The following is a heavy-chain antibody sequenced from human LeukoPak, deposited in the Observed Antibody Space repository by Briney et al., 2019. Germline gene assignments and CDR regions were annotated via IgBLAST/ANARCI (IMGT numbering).Heavy chain of an antibody. Sequence: ASVKVSCKASGYTFSDYYLHWLRQAPGQGLEWMGRMNPNNDGRMYSKKFRGRVTMTRDTSFSIGYMELSGLTTHDTAVYYCARSRQQVLPFDFWGQGTLVTVAS. CDR2: MNPNNDGR. CDR1: GYTFSDYY. CDR3: ARSRQQVLPFDF. V-gene: IGHV1-2*06. J-gene: IGHJ4*02. D-gene: IGHD6-13*01.